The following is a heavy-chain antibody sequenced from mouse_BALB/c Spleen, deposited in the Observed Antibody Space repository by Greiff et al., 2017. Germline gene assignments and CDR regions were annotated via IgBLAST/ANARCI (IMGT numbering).Heavy chain of an antibody. D-gene: IGHD2-4*01. CDR1: GYTFTSYT. CDR3: ARGDYDEGWFAY. V-gene: IGHV1-4*01. CDR2: INPSSGYT. J-gene: IGHJ3*01. Sequence: VQLQQSGADLARPGASVKMSCKASGYTFTSYTMHWVKQRPGQGLEWIGYINPSSGYTNYNQKFKDKATLTADKSSSTAYMQLSSLTSEDSAVYYCARGDYDEGWFAYWGQGTLVTVSA.